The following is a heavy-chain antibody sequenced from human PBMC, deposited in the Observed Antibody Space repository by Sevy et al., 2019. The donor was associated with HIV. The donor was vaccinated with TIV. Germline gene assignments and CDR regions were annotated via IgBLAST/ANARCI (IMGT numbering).Heavy chain of an antibody. CDR2: IYYSGFT. Sequence: SETLSLTCSVSGDSISGYYWSWIRQPPGKGLQWIGYIYYSGFTNYNPSLKSRVTISEDKSKNQLSLKVTSVTAADTAVYYCARTTPYYDYAVDVWGQGTTVTVSS. J-gene: IGHJ6*02. CDR1: GDSISGYY. CDR3: ARTTPYYDYAVDV. D-gene: IGHD4-17*01. V-gene: IGHV4-59*01.